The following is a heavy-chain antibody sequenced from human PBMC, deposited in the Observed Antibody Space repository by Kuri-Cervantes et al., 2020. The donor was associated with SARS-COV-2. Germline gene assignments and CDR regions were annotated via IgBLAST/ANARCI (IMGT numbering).Heavy chain of an antibody. CDR2: ISGSGGST. Sequence: GESLKISCAASGFTFSSYGMHWVRQAPGKGLEWVSAISGSGGSTYYADSVKGRFTISRDNSKNTLYLQLTGLRAEDMAVYYCAKDVGYYGSGRYYRGNFDYWGQGTLVTVSS. D-gene: IGHD3-10*01. V-gene: IGHV3-23*01. J-gene: IGHJ4*02. CDR3: AKDVGYYGSGRYYRGNFDY. CDR1: GFTFSSYG.